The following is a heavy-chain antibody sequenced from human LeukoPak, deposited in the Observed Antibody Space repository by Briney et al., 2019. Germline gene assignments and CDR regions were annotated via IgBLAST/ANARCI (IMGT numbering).Heavy chain of an antibody. V-gene: IGHV4-61*01. CDR3: ARDSGSYFPWFDP. CDR2: IYYSGST. Sequence: SETLSLTCTVSGGSVSSGSYYWSWIRQPPGKGLAWIGYIYYSGSTNYNPSLKSRVTISVDTSKNQFSLKLSSVTAADTAVYYCARDSGSYFPWFDPWGQGTLVTVSS. CDR1: GGSVSSGSYY. J-gene: IGHJ5*02. D-gene: IGHD1-26*01.